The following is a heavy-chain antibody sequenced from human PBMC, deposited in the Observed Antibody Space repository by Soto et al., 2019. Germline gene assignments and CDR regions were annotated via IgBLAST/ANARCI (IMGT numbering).Heavy chain of an antibody. CDR2: ISSSSRYI. CDR3: VPSIGDYLERFDY. D-gene: IGHD4-17*01. V-gene: IGHV3-21*01. J-gene: IGHJ4*02. Sequence: PGGSQRLCWAASEFSFTNYRMHWVRQVPGKGLVWVSPISSSSRYIYYADSVKGRFTISRDNAKNSLYLQMNSLRAEDTAVYYCVPSIGDYLERFDYWGQGTLVTVSS. CDR1: EFSFTNYR.